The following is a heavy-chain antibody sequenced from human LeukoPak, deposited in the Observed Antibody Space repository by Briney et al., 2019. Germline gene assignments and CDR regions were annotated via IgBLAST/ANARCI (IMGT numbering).Heavy chain of an antibody. J-gene: IGHJ4*02. V-gene: IGHV3-23*01. CDR2: ISGSGGST. Sequence: GGSLRLSCAASGFTFSSYAMSWVHQAPGKGLEWVSAISGSGGSTYYADSVKGRFTSTRDNSKNTLYLQMNSLRAEDTAVYYCAKGTYDDDSAYYFDYWGQGTLVTVSS. D-gene: IGHD4-17*01. CDR1: GFTFSSYA. CDR3: AKGTYDDDSAYYFDY.